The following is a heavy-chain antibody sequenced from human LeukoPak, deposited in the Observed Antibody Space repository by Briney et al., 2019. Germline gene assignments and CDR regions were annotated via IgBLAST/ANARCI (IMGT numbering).Heavy chain of an antibody. Sequence: GASVKVSCKASGYTFTSYYMHWVRQAPGQGLEWMGIINPSGGSTSYAQKFQGRVTITRDTSTSTVYMELSSLRSEDTAVYYCARDLYYDSSGYSSRGGAFDIWGQGTMVTVSS. CDR1: GYTFTSYY. CDR2: INPSGGST. CDR3: ARDLYYDSSGYSSRGGAFDI. J-gene: IGHJ3*02. V-gene: IGHV1-46*01. D-gene: IGHD3-22*01.